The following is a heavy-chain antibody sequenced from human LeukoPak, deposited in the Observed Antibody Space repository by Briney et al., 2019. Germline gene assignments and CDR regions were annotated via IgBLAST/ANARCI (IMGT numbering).Heavy chain of an antibody. D-gene: IGHD6-19*01. V-gene: IGHV3-30*02. Sequence: GGSLRLSCAGSGFSFSSYGRHWVRQAPGKGLGWMAFIRSDGSNKYYADSVKGRFTISRDNSKNTLYLQMNSLRAEDTAVYYCARILDSAWGELGYWGQGTLVTVSS. J-gene: IGHJ4*02. CDR2: IRSDGSNK. CDR1: GFSFSSYG. CDR3: ARILDSAWGELGY.